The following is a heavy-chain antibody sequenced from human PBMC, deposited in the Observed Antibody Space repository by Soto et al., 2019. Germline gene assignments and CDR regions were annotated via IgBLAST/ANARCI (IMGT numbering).Heavy chain of an antibody. CDR3: ARFSTGYY. Sequence: QVQLQESGPGLVKPSGTLSLTCAVSGGSISSGNWWSWVRQTPGKGLEWIGEIYHTGSTSYNPSLQSRVTVSIDKSKNQFSLELRSVTAADTAMYYCARFSTGYYWGQGTLVTVSS. J-gene: IGHJ4*02. D-gene: IGHD1-1*01. CDR1: GGSISSGNW. CDR2: IYHTGST. V-gene: IGHV4-4*02.